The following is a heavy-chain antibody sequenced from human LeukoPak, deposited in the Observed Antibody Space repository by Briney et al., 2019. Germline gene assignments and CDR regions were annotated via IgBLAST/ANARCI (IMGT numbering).Heavy chain of an antibody. CDR1: GGSITNTNY. V-gene: IGHV4-4*02. Sequence: SGTLSLTCGVSGGSITNTNYWTWVRQPPGKGLEWIGEVNLQGSTNYNPSLMGRVVISVDTSENHISLQLTSVTAADTAVYYCAREGGPYRPLDYSGQGTLVTVSS. CDR2: VNLQGST. J-gene: IGHJ4*02. CDR3: AREGGPYRPLDY.